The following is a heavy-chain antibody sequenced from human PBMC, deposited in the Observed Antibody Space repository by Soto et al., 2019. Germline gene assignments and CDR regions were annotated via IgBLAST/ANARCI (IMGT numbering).Heavy chain of an antibody. J-gene: IGHJ4*02. D-gene: IGHD3-16*01. CDR2: IHHNGRT. Sequence: PSETLSLPWAVAGYSLSSGYYCGLIWQPPRKGLEWIGTIHHNGRTYYYPSHNSRVTVSLDMSKNQFSLRLTSVTAADTPISYCARQGGVSGTYVGYFDSWGEVNLGTLCS. CDR1: GYSLSSGYY. CDR3: ARQGGVSGTYVGYFDS. V-gene: IGHV4-38-2*01.